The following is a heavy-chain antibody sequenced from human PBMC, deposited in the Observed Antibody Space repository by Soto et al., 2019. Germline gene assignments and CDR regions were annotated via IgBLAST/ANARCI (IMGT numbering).Heavy chain of an antibody. V-gene: IGHV1-18*01. CDR3: ARDLGGPPPVAGNTHYYYYMDV. CDR2: ISAYNGNT. J-gene: IGHJ6*03. D-gene: IGHD6-19*01. CDR1: GYSFTNYG. Sequence: QDQLVQSGVEVKKPGASVKVSCKASGYSFTNYGITWVRQAPGQGFEWMGWISAYNGNTNYAQKFQGRVTMTTDAPPSKAYLGWRGLNPDDTAVYSCARDLGGPPPVAGNTHYYYYMDVWGKGTTVTVSS.